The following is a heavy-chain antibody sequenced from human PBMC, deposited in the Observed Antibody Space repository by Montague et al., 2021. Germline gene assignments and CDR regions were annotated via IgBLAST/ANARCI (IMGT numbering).Heavy chain of an antibody. CDR3: ARVDCDGDCYTFDS. CDR1: GASINSSPYY. Sequence: TLSLTCTVSGASINSSPYYWGWIRQPPGKGLEWIGSIYYSANTYYNPSLKSRLSISVDTTKNQFSLRLKSVTAADTAVYHCARVDCDGDCYTFDSWGQGTLVTVSS. V-gene: IGHV4-39*01. J-gene: IGHJ4*02. D-gene: IGHD2-21*02. CDR2: IYYSANT.